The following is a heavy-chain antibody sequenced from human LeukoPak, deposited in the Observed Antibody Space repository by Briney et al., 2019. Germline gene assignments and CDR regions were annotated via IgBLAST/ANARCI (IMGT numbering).Heavy chain of an antibody. J-gene: IGHJ4*02. CDR3: AKEQSSGWYGYSDS. CDR1: GFTFSSYA. CDR2: ISGSGGNT. D-gene: IGHD6-19*01. Sequence: GGSLRLSCAASGFTFSSYAMSWVRQAPGKGLEWVSAISGSGGNTYYADSVKGRFTISRDNSKNTLYLQMNSLRAEDTAVYYCAKEQSSGWYGYSDSWGQGSLVTVSS. V-gene: IGHV3-23*01.